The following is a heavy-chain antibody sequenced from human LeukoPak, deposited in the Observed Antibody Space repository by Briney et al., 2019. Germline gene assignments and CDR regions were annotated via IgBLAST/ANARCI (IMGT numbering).Heavy chain of an antibody. D-gene: IGHD3-22*01. J-gene: IGHJ4*02. CDR1: GFPFSSYA. CDR2: VSGSGTT. Sequence: GGSLRLSCAVSGFPFSSYAMHWVRQAPGKGLEWVSAVSGSGTTYYADSVKGRFTISRDNSKNTLSLQMNSLRAEDTAIYYCAKGYDTSGYDYWGQGTLVTVSS. V-gene: IGHV3-23*01. CDR3: AKGYDTSGYDY.